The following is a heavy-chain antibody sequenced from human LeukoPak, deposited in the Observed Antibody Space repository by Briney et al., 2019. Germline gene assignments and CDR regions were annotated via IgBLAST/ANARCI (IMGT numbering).Heavy chain of an antibody. CDR1: GYTFTSYY. CDR2: INPSGGST. D-gene: IGHD2-15*01. J-gene: IGHJ4*02. V-gene: IGHV1-46*01. Sequence: ASVKVSCKASGYTFTSYYMHWVRQAPGQGLEWMGIINPSGGSTSYAQKFQGRVTMTRNTSISTAYMELSSLRSEDTAVYYCARGSGGSCPDYWGQGTLVTVSS. CDR3: ARGSGGSCPDY.